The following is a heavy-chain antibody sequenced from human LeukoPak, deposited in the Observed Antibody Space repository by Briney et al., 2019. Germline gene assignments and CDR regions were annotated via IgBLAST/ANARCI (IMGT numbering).Heavy chain of an antibody. CDR2: IIPIFGTA. CDR1: GGTFSSYA. Sequence: SVTVSCKASGGTFSSYAISWVRQAPGQGLEWMGGIIPIFGTANYAQKFQGRVTITTDESTSTAYMELSSLRSEDTAVYYCARGGQLVLENYFDYWGQGTLATVSS. V-gene: IGHV1-69*05. CDR3: ARGGQLVLENYFDY. J-gene: IGHJ4*02. D-gene: IGHD6-6*01.